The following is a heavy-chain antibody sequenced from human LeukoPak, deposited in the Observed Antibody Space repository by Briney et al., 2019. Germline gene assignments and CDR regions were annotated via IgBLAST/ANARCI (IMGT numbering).Heavy chain of an antibody. V-gene: IGHV3-30*18. J-gene: IGHJ4*02. CDR3: AKDRYDSSEGWIDY. Sequence: GGSLRLSCAASGFTFSSYEMNWVRQAPGKGLEWVADISYDGSNKYYADSVKGRFTISRDNSKNTLYLQMNSLRAEDTAVYYCAKDRYDSSEGWIDYWGQGTLVTVSS. CDR1: GFTFSSYE. D-gene: IGHD3-22*01. CDR2: ISYDGSNK.